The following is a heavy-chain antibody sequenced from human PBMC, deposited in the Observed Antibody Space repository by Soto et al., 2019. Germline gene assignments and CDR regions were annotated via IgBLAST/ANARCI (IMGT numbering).Heavy chain of an antibody. Sequence: GASVKVSCKASGYISTAYSMHWVRQAPGQGLEWVGWFNPNSGDTIYAQKFQGRVTLTRDTSISTAYMELYSLRSDDTAVYYCAREASSVISLDYWGQGTLVTVSS. CDR2: FNPNSGDT. CDR3: AREASSVISLDY. CDR1: GYISTAYS. J-gene: IGHJ4*02. D-gene: IGHD2-21*01. V-gene: IGHV1-2*02.